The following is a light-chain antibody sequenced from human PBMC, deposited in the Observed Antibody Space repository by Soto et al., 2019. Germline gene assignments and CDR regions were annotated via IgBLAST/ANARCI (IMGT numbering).Light chain of an antibody. V-gene: IGLV2-11*01. CDR1: SSDVGGYNY. J-gene: IGLJ3*02. CDR2: DVN. CDR3: CSYAGSYTYWV. Sequence: QSVLTQPRSVSGSPGQSATISCTGTSSDVGGYNYVSWYRQHPGKAPKLMIYDVNKRPSGVPDRFSGSKSGNTASLTISGLQSEDEADYYCCSYAGSYTYWVFGGGTKVTVL.